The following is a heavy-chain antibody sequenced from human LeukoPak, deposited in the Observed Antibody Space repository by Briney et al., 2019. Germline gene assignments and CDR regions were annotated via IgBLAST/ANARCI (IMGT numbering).Heavy chain of an antibody. CDR3: ARFGIAVVNDAFDI. CDR1: GFTFSDYY. Sequence: GGSLRLSCAASGFTFSDYYMSWIRQAPGKGLEWVSYISSSGSTIYYADSVKGRFTISRDNAKNTLYLQMNSLRAEDTAVYYCARFGIAVVNDAFDIWGQGTMVTVSS. D-gene: IGHD6-19*01. CDR2: ISSSGSTI. J-gene: IGHJ3*02. V-gene: IGHV3-11*04.